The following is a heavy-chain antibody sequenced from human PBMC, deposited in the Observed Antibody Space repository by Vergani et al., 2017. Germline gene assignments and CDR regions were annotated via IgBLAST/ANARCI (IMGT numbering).Heavy chain of an antibody. CDR2: ISGSGGST. D-gene: IGHD2-2*01. J-gene: IGHJ4*02. Sequence: EVQLLESGGGLVQPGGSLRLSCAASGFTFSSYAMSWVRQAPGKGLEWVSAISGSGGSTYYADSVKGRFTISRDNSKNSLYLQMNSLRTEDTALYYCAKDSDAMKYRGYYFDYWGQGTLVTVSS. V-gene: IGHV3-23*01. CDR3: AKDSDAMKYRGYYFDY. CDR1: GFTFSSYA.